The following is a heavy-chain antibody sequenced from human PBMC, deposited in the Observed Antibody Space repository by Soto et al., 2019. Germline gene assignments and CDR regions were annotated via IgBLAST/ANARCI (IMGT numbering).Heavy chain of an antibody. CDR1: SGSISSSNW. CDR3: ARARSYDFWSGYSDRYYYMDV. D-gene: IGHD3-3*01. CDR2: IYHSGST. J-gene: IGHJ6*03. V-gene: IGHV4-4*02. Sequence: SETLSLTCAVSSGSISSSNWWSWVRQPPGKGLEWIGEIYHSGSTNYNPSLKSRVTISVDKSKNQFSLKLSSVTAADTAVYYCARARSYDFWSGYSDRYYYMDVWGKVTTVTVSS.